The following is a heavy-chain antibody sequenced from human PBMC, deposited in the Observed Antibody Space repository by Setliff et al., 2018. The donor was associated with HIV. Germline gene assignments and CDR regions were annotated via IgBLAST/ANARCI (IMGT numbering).Heavy chain of an antibody. D-gene: IGHD3-16*01. CDR2: MSYDGSNI. CDR3: ARDAKGGIDY. CDR1: GSTFSNYA. J-gene: IGHJ4*02. V-gene: IGHV3-30*04. Sequence: GGSLRLSCAASGSTFSNYAMHWVRQAPGKGLECVSLMSYDGSNIYYAGSVKGRFTISRDNSKNTLYLQMNSLRVEDTATYYCARDAKGGIDYWGQGTLVTVSS.